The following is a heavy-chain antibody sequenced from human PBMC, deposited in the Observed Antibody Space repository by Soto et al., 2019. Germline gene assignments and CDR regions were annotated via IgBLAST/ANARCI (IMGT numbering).Heavy chain of an antibody. J-gene: IGHJ4*02. CDR3: ARAGDDCSAANCYVIDY. CDR2: INTGKGNT. Sequence: ASVKVSGKASGYTFTNYAMHWVRQAPGQMLEWMGWINTGKGNTKYSQKFQGRVTITRDTSASTAYMELSSLRPEDTATYYCARAGDDCSAANCYVIDYWGQGTLVTVSS. V-gene: IGHV1-3*04. D-gene: IGHD2-2*01. CDR1: GYTFTNYA.